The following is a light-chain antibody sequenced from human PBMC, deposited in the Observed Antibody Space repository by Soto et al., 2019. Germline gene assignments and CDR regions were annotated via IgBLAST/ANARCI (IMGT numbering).Light chain of an antibody. V-gene: IGLV1-44*01. Sequence: QPVLTQPPSVSGTPGQRVTIFCSGSTSNIAGNTVHWYQHLPGTAPKLLIYTLSQRPSGVPDRFSGSKSGTSASLAISGLQSDDEADYYCAAWDDSLNSYVFGTGTKVTVL. CDR2: TLS. CDR1: TSNIAGNT. J-gene: IGLJ1*01. CDR3: AAWDDSLNSYV.